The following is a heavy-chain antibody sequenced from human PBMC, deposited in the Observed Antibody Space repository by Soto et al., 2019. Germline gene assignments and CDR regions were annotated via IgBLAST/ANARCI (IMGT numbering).Heavy chain of an antibody. J-gene: IGHJ3*02. CDR3: ARRPDGFDI. Sequence: QVQLHQWGAGLLKPSETLSLTCAVSGGSTSGYHWSWIRQPPGKGLEWIGQINHSGHTDYNSSLKSRVTISLDTSQNHFSLRLTSVTAADTSVYYCARRPDGFDIWGKGTVVTVSS. V-gene: IGHV4-34*01. CDR2: INHSGHT. CDR1: GGSTSGYH. D-gene: IGHD6-6*01.